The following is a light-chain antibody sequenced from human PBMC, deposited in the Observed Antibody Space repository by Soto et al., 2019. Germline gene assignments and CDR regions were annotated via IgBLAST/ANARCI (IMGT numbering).Light chain of an antibody. J-gene: IGLJ1*01. CDR2: EVS. Sequence: QSALTQPASVSGSPGQSITISCPGTGSDVGGFNYVSWYQHHPGKAPKPITFEVSNRPSGVSSRFSGSKSGNSASLTISGLQAEDEADYFCSSYTTWSAQYVFGTGTKVTVL. CDR1: GSDVGGFNY. CDR3: SSYTTWSAQYV. V-gene: IGLV2-14*01.